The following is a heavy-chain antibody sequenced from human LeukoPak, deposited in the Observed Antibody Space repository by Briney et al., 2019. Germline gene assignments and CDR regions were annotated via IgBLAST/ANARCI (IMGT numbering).Heavy chain of an antibody. J-gene: IGHJ3*02. D-gene: IGHD5-24*01. CDR3: AREMATMGEAFDI. CDR1: GFTVSSNY. V-gene: IGHV3-53*01. Sequence: GGSLRLSCAASGFTVSSNYMSWVRQAPGKGLEWVSVIYSGGSTYYADSVKGRFTISRDNSKNTLYLQMNSLRAEDTAVYYCAREMATMGEAFDIWGQGTMVTVSS. CDR2: IYSGGST.